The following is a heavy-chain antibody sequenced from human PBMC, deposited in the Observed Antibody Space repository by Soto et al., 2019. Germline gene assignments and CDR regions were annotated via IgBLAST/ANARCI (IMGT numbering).Heavy chain of an antibody. CDR3: ARGGWGSLLWFGELLPVDY. V-gene: IGHV1-3*05. Sequence: QVQLVQSGAEEKKPGASVKVSCKASGYTFTSYAMHWVRQAPGQRLEWMGWINAGNGNTKYSQKFQGRVTITRDTSAITAYTELRRLRSEDTAVYYCARGGWGSLLWFGELLPVDYWGQGTLVTVSS. D-gene: IGHD3-10*01. CDR1: GYTFTSYA. CDR2: INAGNGNT. J-gene: IGHJ4*02.